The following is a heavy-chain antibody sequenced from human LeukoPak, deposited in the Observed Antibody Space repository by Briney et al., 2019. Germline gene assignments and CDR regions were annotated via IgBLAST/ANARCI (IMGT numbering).Heavy chain of an antibody. CDR2: IIPIFGTA. CDR1: GGTFSSYA. CDR3: AREKYSLVRNYGMDV. V-gene: IGHV1-69*13. D-gene: IGHD5-18*01. Sequence: SVKVSCKASGGTFSSYAISWVRQAPGQGLEWMGGIIPIFGTADYAQKFQGRVTITADESTSTAYMELSSLRSEDTAVYYCAREKYSLVRNYGMDVWGQGTTVTVSS. J-gene: IGHJ6*02.